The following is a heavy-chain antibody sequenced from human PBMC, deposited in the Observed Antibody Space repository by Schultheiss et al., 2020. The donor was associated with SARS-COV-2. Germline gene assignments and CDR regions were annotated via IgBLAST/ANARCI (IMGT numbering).Heavy chain of an antibody. CDR2: ISWNSGSI. V-gene: IGHV3-9*01. J-gene: IGHJ3*02. CDR3: ARVLYGLGFDAFDI. CDR1: GFTVSSNY. Sequence: GGSLRLSCAASGFTVSSNYMSWVRQAPGKGLEWVSGISWNSGSIGYADSVKGRFTISRDNAKNSLYLQMNSLRAEDTAVYDCARVLYGLGFDAFDIWGQGRMITV. D-gene: IGHD3/OR15-3a*01.